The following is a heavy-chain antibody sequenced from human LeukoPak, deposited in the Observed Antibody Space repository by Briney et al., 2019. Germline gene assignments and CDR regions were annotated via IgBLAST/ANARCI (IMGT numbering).Heavy chain of an antibody. J-gene: IGHJ4*02. V-gene: IGHV3-7*01. CDR3: ARSAIPVAGGFDY. CDR2: IKQDGSEK. Sequence: GGSLRLSCATSGFTFSNYWMSWARQAPGKGLEWVANIKQDGSEKYYVDSVKGRFTISRDNAKNSLYLQMNSLRAEDTAVYYCARSAIPVAGGFDYWGQGTLVTVSS. D-gene: IGHD6-19*01. CDR1: GFTFSNYW.